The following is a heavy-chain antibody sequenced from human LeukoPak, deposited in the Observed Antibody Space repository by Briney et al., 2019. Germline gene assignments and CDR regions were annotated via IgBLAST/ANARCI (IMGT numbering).Heavy chain of an antibody. Sequence: SVKASCKASGGTFSSYAINWVRQAPGQGLEWMGRIIPIFATTNYAQKFQARVTITTDESTNTAYMELSSLRSEDTAMYYCARESRYCIGDSCYPNAFDVWGQGTMVTISS. J-gene: IGHJ3*01. CDR1: GGTFSSYA. V-gene: IGHV1-69*05. D-gene: IGHD2-15*01. CDR3: ARESRYCIGDSCYPNAFDV. CDR2: IIPIFATT.